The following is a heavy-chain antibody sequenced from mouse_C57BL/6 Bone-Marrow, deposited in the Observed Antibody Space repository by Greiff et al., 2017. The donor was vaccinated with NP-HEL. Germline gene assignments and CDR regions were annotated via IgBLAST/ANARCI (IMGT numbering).Heavy chain of an antibody. Sequence: QVQLQQSGAELAKPGASVKLSCKASGYTFTSYWMHWVKQRPGQGLEWIGYINPSSGYTKYNQKFKDKATLTADKSSSPAYMQLSSLTYEDSAVYYCAKGTVVAEGYYAMDYWGQGTSVTVSS. J-gene: IGHJ4*01. CDR1: GYTFTSYW. V-gene: IGHV1-7*01. D-gene: IGHD1-1*01. CDR3: AKGTVVAEGYYAMDY. CDR2: INPSSGYT.